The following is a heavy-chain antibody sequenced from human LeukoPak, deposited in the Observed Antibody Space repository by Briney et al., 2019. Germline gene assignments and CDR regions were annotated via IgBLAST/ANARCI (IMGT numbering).Heavy chain of an antibody. CDR1: GFTFSSYS. CDR3: ARDMSGSYYGAFDI. D-gene: IGHD1-26*01. CDR2: ISSSSSYI. J-gene: IGHJ3*02. V-gene: IGHV3-21*04. Sequence: GGSLRLSCAASGFTFSSYSMNWVRQAPGKGLEWVSSISSSSSYIYYADSVKGRFTISRDNAKNSLYLQMNSLRAEDTAVYYCARDMSGSYYGAFDIWGQGTMVTVSS.